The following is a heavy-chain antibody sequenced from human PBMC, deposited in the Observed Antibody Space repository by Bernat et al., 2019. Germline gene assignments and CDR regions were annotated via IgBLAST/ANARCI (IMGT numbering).Heavy chain of an antibody. V-gene: IGHV1-18*04. D-gene: IGHD2-2*01. CDR2: ISGYNANT. J-gene: IGHJ4*02. CDR1: GYTYNTYG. CDR3: ARALSRPAADLYDY. Sequence: QVQLVQSGAEVKKPGASVKVSCKASGYTYNTYGISWVRQAPGQGLEWMGWISGYNANTKYAQKFQGRVAMTTDTSTSTAYMELRSLRTDDTAVYYCARALSRPAADLYDYWGQGTLVTVSS.